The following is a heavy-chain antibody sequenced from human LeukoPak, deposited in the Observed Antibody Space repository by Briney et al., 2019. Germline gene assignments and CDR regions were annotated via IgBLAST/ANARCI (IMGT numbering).Heavy chain of an antibody. V-gene: IGHV3-53*01. CDR2: IYSGGNT. CDR1: GFTVSSNY. J-gene: IGHJ4*02. CDR3: ARGLAVPARFDY. D-gene: IGHD6-19*01. Sequence: GGSLRLSCAASGFTVSSNYMSWVRQAPGKGLEWVSLIYSGGNTYYADSVMGRFTISRDNSKNTLYLQMNSLRAEDTAVYYCARGLAVPARFDYWGQGTLVTVSS.